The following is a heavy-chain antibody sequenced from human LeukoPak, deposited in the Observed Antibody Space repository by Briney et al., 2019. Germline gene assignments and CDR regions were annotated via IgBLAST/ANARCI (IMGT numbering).Heavy chain of an antibody. CDR1: DGSFSGYY. J-gene: IGHJ4*02. CDR2: INHSGST. V-gene: IGHV4-34*01. CDR3: ARYSGYYLSYFDS. D-gene: IGHD3-22*01. Sequence: PSETLSLTCAVYDGSFSGYYWSWIRHPPGRGLEWIGEINHSGSTNYNPSLKSRVTISVDTSKNQFSLKLSSVTAADTALYYCARYSGYYLSYFDSWGQGTLVTVSS.